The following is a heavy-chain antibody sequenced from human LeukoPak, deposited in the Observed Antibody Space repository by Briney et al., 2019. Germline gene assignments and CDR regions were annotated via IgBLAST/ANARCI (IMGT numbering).Heavy chain of an antibody. CDR1: GFTFSTYG. V-gene: IGHV3-30*02. D-gene: IGHD3-16*01. J-gene: IGHJ4*02. CDR2: IRYDGTNK. Sequence: GGSLRLSCAATGFTFSTYGMHWVRQTPGKGLEWVAFIRYDGTNKYYADSVKGRFTISRDNSKNTLYLQINSLTTEDTAVYYCAKGEGGAFGIPHPYYFDYWGQGNVVTVSS. CDR3: AKGEGGAFGIPHPYYFDY.